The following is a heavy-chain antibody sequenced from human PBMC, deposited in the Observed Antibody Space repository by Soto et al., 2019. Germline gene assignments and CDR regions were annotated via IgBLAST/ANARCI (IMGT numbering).Heavy chain of an antibody. CDR1: GDTFTSYG. CDR2: ISAYNGNT. Sequence: ASVKVSCEASGDTFTSYGISWVLQAPGQGLEWMGWISAYNGNTNYAQKLQGRVTMTTDTSTSTAYMELRSLRSDDTAVYYCARVDIVLVPAANFLYYYGMDVWGQGTTVTVSS. V-gene: IGHV1-18*01. J-gene: IGHJ6*02. CDR3: ARVDIVLVPAANFLYYYGMDV. D-gene: IGHD2-2*01.